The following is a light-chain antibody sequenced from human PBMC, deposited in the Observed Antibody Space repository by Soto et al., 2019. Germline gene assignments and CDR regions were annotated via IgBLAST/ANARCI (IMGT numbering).Light chain of an antibody. V-gene: IGKV1-5*01. J-gene: IGKJ2*03. Sequence: DIQMTQSPSTLSASVGDRVTITCRASQSISSWLAWYQQKPWKAPKLLIYDDSSFESGVPSTFSGSGSGTEFTLTISSLQPDDFATYYCQQYNSYAGFGQGTKLEIK. CDR3: QQYNSYAG. CDR2: DDS. CDR1: QSISSW.